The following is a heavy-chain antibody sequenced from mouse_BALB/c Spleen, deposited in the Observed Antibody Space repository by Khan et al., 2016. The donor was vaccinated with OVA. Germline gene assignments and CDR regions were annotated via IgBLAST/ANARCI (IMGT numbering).Heavy chain of an antibody. V-gene: IGHV1S29*02. CDR2: IFPNNGGT. D-gene: IGHD2-2*01. CDR3: ASSGYGSFAY. J-gene: IGHJ3*01. Sequence: EVQLQESGPELVKPGASVKISCKASGYTFTDYNMDWVKQSHGESLEWIGYIFPNNGGTGYNQKFKTKATLTVDNSSSTAYMELRSLTSEDSAVDYGASSGYGSFAYWGQGTLVTVSA. CDR1: GYTFTDYN.